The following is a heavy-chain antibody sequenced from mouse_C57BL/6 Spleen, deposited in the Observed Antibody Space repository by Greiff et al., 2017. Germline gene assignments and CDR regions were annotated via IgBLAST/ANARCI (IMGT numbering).Heavy chain of an antibody. Sequence: EVNLVESGGDLVKPGGSLKLSCAASGFTFSSYGMSWVRQTPDKRLEWVATISSGGSYTYYPDSVKGRFTISRDNAKNTLYLQMSSLKSEDTAMYYCARHLTGTWYFDVWGTGTTVTVSS. CDR3: ARHLTGTWYFDV. J-gene: IGHJ1*03. CDR1: GFTFSSYG. CDR2: ISSGGSYT. D-gene: IGHD4-1*01. V-gene: IGHV5-6*01.